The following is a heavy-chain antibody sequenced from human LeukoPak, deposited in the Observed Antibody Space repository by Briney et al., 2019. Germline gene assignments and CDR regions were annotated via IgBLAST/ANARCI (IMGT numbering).Heavy chain of an antibody. J-gene: IGHJ4*02. CDR1: GYTFTGYY. Sequence: ASVKVSCKASGYTFTGYYMHWVRQAPGQGLEWMGWINPNSGGTNYAQKFQGRVTMTRDTSISTAYMELSRLRSDDTAVYYCASRDYVWGSYSSSYIDYWGQGTLVTVSS. CDR3: ASRDYVWGSYSSSYIDY. CDR2: INPNSGGT. V-gene: IGHV1-2*02. D-gene: IGHD3-16*01.